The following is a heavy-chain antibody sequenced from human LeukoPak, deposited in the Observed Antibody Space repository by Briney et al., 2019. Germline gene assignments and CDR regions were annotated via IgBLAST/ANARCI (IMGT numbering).Heavy chain of an antibody. CDR1: EGTFSSYA. Sequence: GSSVKVSCKASEGTFSSYAISWVRQAPGQGLEWMGGIIPIFGTANYAQKFQGRVTITADESTSTAYMELSSLRSEDTAVYYCARGMAGTSNFDYWGQGTLVTVSS. J-gene: IGHJ4*02. CDR2: IIPIFGTA. CDR3: ARGMAGTSNFDY. D-gene: IGHD1-1*01. V-gene: IGHV1-69*01.